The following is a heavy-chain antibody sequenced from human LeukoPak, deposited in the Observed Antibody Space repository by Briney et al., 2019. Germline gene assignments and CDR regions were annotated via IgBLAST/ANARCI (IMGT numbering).Heavy chain of an antibody. V-gene: IGHV3-23*01. CDR1: GFTFSSYA. CDR3: AFGPHQQWLLADY. D-gene: IGHD6-19*01. Sequence: GGSLRLSCAASGFTFSSYAMSWVRQAPGKGLEWVSAISGSGGSTYYADSVKGRFTISRDNSKNTLYLQMNSLRGDDTAMYYCAFGPHQQWLLADYWGQGTLVTVSS. J-gene: IGHJ4*01. CDR2: ISGSGGST.